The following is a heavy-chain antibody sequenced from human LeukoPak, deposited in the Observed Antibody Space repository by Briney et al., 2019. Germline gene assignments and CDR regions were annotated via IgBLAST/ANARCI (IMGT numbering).Heavy chain of an antibody. CDR1: GFTFSTYA. Sequence: GGSLRLSCAGSGFTFSTYAMHWVRQAPGKGLEWVAVISYDGSNKYYADSVKGRFTISRDNSKNTLYLQMNSLRAEDTAVYYCAGGTRDAFDIWGQGTMVTVSS. CDR3: AGGTRDAFDI. D-gene: IGHD1-1*01. CDR2: ISYDGSNK. V-gene: IGHV3-30*04. J-gene: IGHJ3*02.